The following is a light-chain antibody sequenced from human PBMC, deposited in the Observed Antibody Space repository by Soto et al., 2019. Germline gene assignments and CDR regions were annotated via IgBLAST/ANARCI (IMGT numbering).Light chain of an antibody. V-gene: IGKV3-11*01. CDR3: QQRNSWPPIT. J-gene: IGKJ5*01. CDR1: QSVRTY. CDR2: DAS. Sequence: IVLAQSPVTLSLSPGERAPLSFRASQSVRTYLAWYQVKPGQAPRLLIYDASSRASGVPARFSGSGSGTDFTLTISSLEPEDFALYYCQQRNSWPPITFGQGTRLEIK.